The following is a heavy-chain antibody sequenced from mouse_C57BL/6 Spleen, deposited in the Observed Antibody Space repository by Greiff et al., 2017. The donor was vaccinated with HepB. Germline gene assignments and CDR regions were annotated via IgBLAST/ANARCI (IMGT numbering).Heavy chain of an antibody. Sequence: EVKVEESGPGLVKPSQSLSLTCSVTGYSITSGYYWNWIRQFPGNKLEWMGYISYDGSNNYNPSLKNRISITRDTSKNQFFLKLNSVTTEDTATYYCARDQRFYAMDYWGQGTSVTVSS. J-gene: IGHJ4*01. CDR1: GYSITSGYY. CDR3: ARDQRFYAMDY. CDR2: ISYDGSN. V-gene: IGHV3-6*01.